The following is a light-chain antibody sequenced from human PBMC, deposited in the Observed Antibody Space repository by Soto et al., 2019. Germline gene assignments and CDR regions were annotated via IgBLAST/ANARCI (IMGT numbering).Light chain of an antibody. CDR1: SSNIGAGYD. CDR2: GNS. V-gene: IGLV1-40*01. Sequence: QSVLTQPPSVSGAPGQRVTISCTGSSSNIGAGYDVHWYQQLPGTAPKLLIYGNSNRPSGVPDRFSGSKSGTSASLAITGRQPDHEADYYCQSSDSSLSGLVFGTGTKVTVL. CDR3: QSSDSSLSGLV. J-gene: IGLJ1*01.